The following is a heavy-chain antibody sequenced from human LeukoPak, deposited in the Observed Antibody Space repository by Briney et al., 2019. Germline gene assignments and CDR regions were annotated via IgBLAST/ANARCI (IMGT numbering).Heavy chain of an antibody. CDR3: ARRRHARWLQLRHFDY. V-gene: IGHV4-39*07. J-gene: IGHJ4*02. D-gene: IGHD5-24*01. Sequence: SETLSLTCTVSGGSISSSSYYWGWIRQPPGKGLDWIGSIYYSGSTYYNPSLKSRVTISVDTSKNQFSLKLSSVTAADTAVYYCARRRHARWLQLRHFDYWGQGTLVSVSS. CDR2: IYYSGST. CDR1: GGSISSSSYY.